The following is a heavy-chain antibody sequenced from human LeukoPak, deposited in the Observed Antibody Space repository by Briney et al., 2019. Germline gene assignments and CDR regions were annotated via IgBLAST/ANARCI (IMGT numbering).Heavy chain of an antibody. J-gene: IGHJ4*02. Sequence: SETLSLTCTVSGGSISSYYWSWIRQPPGKGLEWIGYIYYSGSTNYNPSLKSRVTISVDTSKNQFSLKLSSVTAADTAVYYCARDQRYYGSGSNTYYFDYWGQGTLVTVSS. CDR3: ARDQRYYGSGSNTYYFDY. CDR2: IYYSGST. D-gene: IGHD3-10*01. V-gene: IGHV4-59*01. CDR1: GGSISSYY.